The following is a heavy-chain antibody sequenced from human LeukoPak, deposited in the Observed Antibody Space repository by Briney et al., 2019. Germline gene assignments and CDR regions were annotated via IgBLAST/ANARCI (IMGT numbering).Heavy chain of an antibody. J-gene: IGHJ3*02. CDR1: GFTVSSNY. CDR2: IYSGGST. V-gene: IGHV3-66*01. Sequence: GGSLRLSCAASGFTVSSNYMSWVRQAPGKGLEWVSVIYSGGSTYYADSVKGRFTISRDNSKKMLYLQMNSLRAEDTAVYYCARDGGPLSMVRGVIDAFDIWGQGTMVTVSS. D-gene: IGHD3-10*01. CDR3: ARDGGPLSMVRGVIDAFDI.